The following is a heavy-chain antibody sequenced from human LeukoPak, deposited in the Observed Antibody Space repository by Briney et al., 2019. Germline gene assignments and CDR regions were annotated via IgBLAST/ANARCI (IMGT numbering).Heavy chain of an antibody. J-gene: IGHJ4*02. CDR3: AKDRYRSWCVDY. V-gene: IGHV3-30*18. CDR2: ISNSGGVK. Sequence: PGRSLRLSCTASGFTFSSNGIHWVRQAPGKGLEWVAVISNSGGVKYFADSVRGRFTISRDNSKNTVYLQMNSLRTEDTAMYYCAKDRYRSWCVDYWGQGTLVTVSS. CDR1: GFTFSSNG. D-gene: IGHD6-13*01.